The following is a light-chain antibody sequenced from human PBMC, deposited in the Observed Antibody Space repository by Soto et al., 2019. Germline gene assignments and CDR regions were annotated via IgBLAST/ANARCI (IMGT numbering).Light chain of an antibody. CDR3: SSYTSSSTPR. CDR1: SRDVGGYNY. V-gene: IGLV2-14*01. Sequence: QSALTQPASVSGSPGQSITISCTGTSRDVGGYNYVSWYQQHPAKAPKLMIYDVSNRPSGVSNRFSGSKSGNTASLTISGLQAEDEADYYCSSYTSSSTPRFGTGTKLTVL. J-gene: IGLJ1*01. CDR2: DVS.